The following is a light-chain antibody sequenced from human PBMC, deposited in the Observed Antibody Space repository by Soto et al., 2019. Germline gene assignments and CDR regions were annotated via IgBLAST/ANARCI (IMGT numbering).Light chain of an antibody. CDR2: GAS. CDR3: QQSLNPKT. Sequence: EILMTQSPATLSVSPGETATLSCRASQSVSTKLAWYQQKPGQAPRLLIYGASTRATGIPDRFSGSGSGTDFTLTIDRLEPEDFAVYYCQQSLNPKTFGQGTKVDIK. J-gene: IGKJ1*01. V-gene: IGKV3D-15*01. CDR1: QSVSTK.